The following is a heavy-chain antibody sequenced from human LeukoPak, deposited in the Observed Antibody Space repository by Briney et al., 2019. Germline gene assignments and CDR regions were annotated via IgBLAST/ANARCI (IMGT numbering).Heavy chain of an antibody. CDR3: ARSGGYSSPQNY. Sequence: SETLSLTCTVSGGSISSYYWSWIRQPPGKGLEWIGYIYYSGSTNYNPSLKSRVTISLDASKSQFSLKLTSVTAADTAVYYCARSGGYSSPQNYWGQGTLVTVSS. V-gene: IGHV4-59*01. D-gene: IGHD6-19*01. CDR2: IYYSGST. CDR1: GGSISSYY. J-gene: IGHJ4*02.